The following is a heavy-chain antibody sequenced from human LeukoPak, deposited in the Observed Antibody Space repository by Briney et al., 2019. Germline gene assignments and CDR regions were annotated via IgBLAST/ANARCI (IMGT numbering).Heavy chain of an antibody. D-gene: IGHD3-10*01. Sequence: ASVKVSCKASGYTFTSYYMHWVRQAPGQGLEWMGIINPSGGSTSYAEKFQGRVTMTRDTSTSTVYMELSSLRSEDTAVYYCTRGGVIRPLWYWGQGTLVTVSS. CDR2: INPSGGST. J-gene: IGHJ4*02. V-gene: IGHV1-46*01. CDR3: TRGGVIRPLWY. CDR1: GYTFTSYY.